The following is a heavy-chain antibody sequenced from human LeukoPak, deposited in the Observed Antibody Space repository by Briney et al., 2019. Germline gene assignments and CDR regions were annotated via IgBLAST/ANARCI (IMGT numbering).Heavy chain of an antibody. CDR1: GGSFSGYY. CDR2: INHSGST. J-gene: IGHJ4*02. D-gene: IGHD6-19*01. CDR3: ARDRSGWYGSEY. V-gene: IGHV4-34*01. Sequence: SETLSLTCAVYGGSFSGYYWSWIRQPPGKGLEWIGEINHSGSTNYNPSLKSRVPISVDTSKNQFSLKLSSVTAADTAVYYCARDRSGWYGSEYWGQGTLVTVSS.